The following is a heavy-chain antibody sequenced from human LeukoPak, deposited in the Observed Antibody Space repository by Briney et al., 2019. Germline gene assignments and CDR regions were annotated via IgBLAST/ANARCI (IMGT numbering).Heavy chain of an antibody. CDR3: AKPHVMSVAAADTN. CDR2: ITSSGGTT. CDR1: GFTFSSYA. J-gene: IGHJ4*02. D-gene: IGHD6-13*01. V-gene: IGHV3-23*01. Sequence: GGSLRLSCAASGFTFSSYAMSWVRQAPGKGLEWVSAITSSGGTTYYADSVKGRFTISRDNSRNTLFLQMSSLRVEDTAVYYCAKPHVMSVAAADTNWGQGTLVTVSS.